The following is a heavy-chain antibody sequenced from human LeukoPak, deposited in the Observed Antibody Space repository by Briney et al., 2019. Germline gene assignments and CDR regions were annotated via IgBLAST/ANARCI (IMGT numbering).Heavy chain of an antibody. CDR3: ARGGLTMVRGVIARWFDP. CDR2: IIPIFGTA. Sequence: ASVKVSCKASGGTFSSYAISWVRQAPGQGLEWMGGIIPIFGTANYAQKFQGRVTITADESTSTAYMELSSLRSEDTAVYYCARGGLTMVRGVIARWFDPWGQGTLVTVSS. D-gene: IGHD3-10*01. V-gene: IGHV1-69*13. J-gene: IGHJ5*02. CDR1: GGTFSSYA.